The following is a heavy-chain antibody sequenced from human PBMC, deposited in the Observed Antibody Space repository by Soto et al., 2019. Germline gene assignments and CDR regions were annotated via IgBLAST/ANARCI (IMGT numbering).Heavy chain of an antibody. CDR3: ARDLGSGWTLDY. V-gene: IGHV3-21*01. CDR2: ISSSSRHI. J-gene: IGHJ4*02. CDR1: GFTFNTYS. D-gene: IGHD6-19*01. Sequence: EVQLVESGGGLVKPGGSLRLSCAASGFTFNTYSMNWVRQAPGKGLEWVSGISSSSRHIYYAHSVKGRFTISRDNAKSSLFLQVNSLRAEDTAVYYCARDLGSGWTLDYWGQGTLVTVSS.